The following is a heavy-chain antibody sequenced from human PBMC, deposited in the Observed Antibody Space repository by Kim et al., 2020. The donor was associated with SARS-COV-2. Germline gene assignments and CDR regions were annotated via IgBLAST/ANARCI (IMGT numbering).Heavy chain of an antibody. Sequence: ASVKVSCKASGYNFTTYGITWVRQAPGRGLEWMGWISGYNGRTEYAQKFQGRVTMTTDTSTSTAYMELRSLRSDDTAVYVCARDPRVGGMLFSTLAWFDPWGQGTLVSVSS. CDR1: GYNFTTYG. CDR2: ISGYNGRT. J-gene: IGHJ5*02. D-gene: IGHD3-16*01. CDR3: ARDPRVGGMLFSTLAWFDP. V-gene: IGHV1-18*04.